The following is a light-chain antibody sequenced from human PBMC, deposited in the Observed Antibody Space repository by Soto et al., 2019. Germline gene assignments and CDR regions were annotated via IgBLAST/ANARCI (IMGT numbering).Light chain of an antibody. CDR3: QQRSNWPP. J-gene: IGKJ4*01. CDR2: DAS. Sequence: EIVLTQSPGTLSLSPGERATLSCRASQTVSSSFLAWYQQTPGQAPRLLIYDASNRATGIPARFSGSGSGTDFTLTISSLEPEDFAVYYCQQRSNWPPFGGGTKVDI. V-gene: IGKV3D-20*02. CDR1: QTVSSSF.